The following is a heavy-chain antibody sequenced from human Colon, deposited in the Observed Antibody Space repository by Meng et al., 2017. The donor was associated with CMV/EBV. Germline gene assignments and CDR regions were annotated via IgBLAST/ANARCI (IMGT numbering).Heavy chain of an antibody. CDR2: LWYDGSRK. CDR1: GFPLNSYG. V-gene: IGHV3-33*01. D-gene: IGHD3-22*01. Sequence: SGFPLNSYGIHWVRQFPGKVLGWVAVLWYDGSRKYFADSVQGRFSISRDDSKNTVYLQMNSLRAEDTAVYYCARDNDGSSHYSQFDYWGQGTLVTVSS. CDR3: ARDNDGSSHYSQFDY. J-gene: IGHJ4*02.